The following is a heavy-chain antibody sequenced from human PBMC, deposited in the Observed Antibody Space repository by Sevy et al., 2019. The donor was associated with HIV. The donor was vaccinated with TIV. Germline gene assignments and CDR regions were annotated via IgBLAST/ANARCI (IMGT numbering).Heavy chain of an antibody. CDR2: TYYGSKWYN. D-gene: IGHD4-17*01. Sequence: KQSQTLSLTCAISGDSVSTNSAAWNWIRQSPSRGLEWLGRTYYGSKWYNEYAVTVKRRITINPDTSRTQFSLQLNSVTPEDTALYYCGGGDGAYFDYWGRGTLVTVSS. CDR1: GDSVSTNSAA. CDR3: GGGDGAYFDY. V-gene: IGHV6-1*01. J-gene: IGHJ4*02.